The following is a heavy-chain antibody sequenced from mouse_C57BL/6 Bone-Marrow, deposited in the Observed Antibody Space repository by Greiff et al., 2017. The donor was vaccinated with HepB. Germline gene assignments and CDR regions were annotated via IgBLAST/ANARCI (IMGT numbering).Heavy chain of an antibody. CDR2: ISYDGSN. V-gene: IGHV3-6*01. Sequence: EVKLVESGPGLVKPSQSLSLTCSVTGYSITSGYYWNWIRQFPGNKLEWMGYISYDGSNNYNPSLKNRISITRDTSKNQFFLKLNSVTTEDTAMYYCAGGYYGYFDVWGTGTTVTVSS. CDR3: AGGYYGYFDV. D-gene: IGHD1-1*02. CDR1: GYSITSGYY. J-gene: IGHJ1*03.